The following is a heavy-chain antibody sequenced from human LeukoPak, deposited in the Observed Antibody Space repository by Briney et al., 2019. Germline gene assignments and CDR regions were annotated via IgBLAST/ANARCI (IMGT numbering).Heavy chain of an antibody. V-gene: IGHV3-43D*04. Sequence: GGSLRLSCAASGFTFDDYAMHWVRQAPGKGLEWVSLISWDGGSTYYADSVKGRFTISRDNSKNSLYLQMNSLRAEDTALYYCAKDKYYYESSGYYVGAVLEYWGQGTLVTVSS. CDR2: ISWDGGST. J-gene: IGHJ4*02. D-gene: IGHD3-22*01. CDR1: GFTFDDYA. CDR3: AKDKYYYESSGYYVGAVLEY.